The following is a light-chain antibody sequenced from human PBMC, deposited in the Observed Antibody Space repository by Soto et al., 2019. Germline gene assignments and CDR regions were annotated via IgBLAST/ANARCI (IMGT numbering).Light chain of an antibody. CDR1: SSDVGSYNL. CDR3: CSYAGSRGLV. J-gene: IGLJ2*01. Sequence: QSVLTQPASVSGSPGQSITISCTGTSSDVGSYNLVSWYQQHPGKGPKLMIYEGSKRPSGVSNRFSGSKSGNTASLTISGLQAEDEADYYCCSYAGSRGLVFGGGTKVTVL. CDR2: EGS. V-gene: IGLV2-23*01.